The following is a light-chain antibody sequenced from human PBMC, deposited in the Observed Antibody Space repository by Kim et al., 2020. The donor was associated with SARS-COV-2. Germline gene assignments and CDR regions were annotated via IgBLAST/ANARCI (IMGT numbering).Light chain of an antibody. CDR3: QQYKNWPPIT. J-gene: IGKJ5*01. V-gene: IGKV3D-15*01. Sequence: SPGERATLSCRASQSVSTDLAWYQQKSGQAPRLLIYGASTRATGIPARFSGSGSGTEFTLTISGLQSEDSAVYYCQQYKNWPPITFGQGTRLEIK. CDR2: GAS. CDR1: QSVSTD.